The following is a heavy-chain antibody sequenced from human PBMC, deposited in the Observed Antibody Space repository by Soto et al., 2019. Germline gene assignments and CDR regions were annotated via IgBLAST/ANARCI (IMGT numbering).Heavy chain of an antibody. J-gene: IGHJ4*02. CDR2: ISGSGAST. V-gene: IGHV3-23*01. D-gene: IGHD6-19*01. Sequence: WVRQAPGTGLEWVSGISGSGASTDYAASVKGRFTISMDNSKNTLYLQMNSLIAEHTAVYYGAKERRYCSGRGLFLEYWGRGILVTVSS. CDR3: AKERRYCSGRGLFLEY.